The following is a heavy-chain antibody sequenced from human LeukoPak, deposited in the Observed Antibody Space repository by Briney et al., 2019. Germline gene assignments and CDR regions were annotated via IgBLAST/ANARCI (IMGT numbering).Heavy chain of an antibody. Sequence: GGSLRLSCAASGFTFSSYSMNWVRQAPGKGLEWVSYISSSSSTIYYADSVKGRFTISRDNAKNSLYLQMNSLRAEDTAVYYCARQPEYSSGWYRGAWYFDLWGRGTLVTVSS. V-gene: IGHV3-48*01. CDR2: ISSSSSTI. CDR3: ARQPEYSSGWYRGAWYFDL. D-gene: IGHD6-19*01. CDR1: GFTFSSYS. J-gene: IGHJ2*01.